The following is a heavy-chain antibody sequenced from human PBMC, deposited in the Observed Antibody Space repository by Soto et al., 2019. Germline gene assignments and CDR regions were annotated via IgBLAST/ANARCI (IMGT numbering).Heavy chain of an antibody. Sequence: ASVKVSCKTSGYTFTGYYMHWVRQAPGQGLEWMGWINPNSGGTNYAQKFQGWVTMTRDTSISTAYMELSRLRSDDTAVYYGDYVRAGFDYWGQGTLVTVSS. D-gene: IGHD4-17*01. J-gene: IGHJ4*02. CDR3: DYVRAGFDY. CDR1: GYTFTGYY. CDR2: INPNSGGT. V-gene: IGHV1-2*04.